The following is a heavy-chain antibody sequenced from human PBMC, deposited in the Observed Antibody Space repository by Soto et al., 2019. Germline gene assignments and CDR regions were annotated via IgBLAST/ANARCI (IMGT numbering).Heavy chain of an antibody. CDR3: ARNHPYYYDSSGGDY. Sequence: GGSLRLSCAASGFTFSSYEMNWVRQAPGKGLEWVSYISSSGSTIYYADSVKGRFTISGDNAKNSLYLQMNSLRAEDTAVYYCARNHPYYYDSSGGDYWGQGTLVTVSS. J-gene: IGHJ4*02. D-gene: IGHD3-22*01. V-gene: IGHV3-48*03. CDR1: GFTFSSYE. CDR2: ISSSGSTI.